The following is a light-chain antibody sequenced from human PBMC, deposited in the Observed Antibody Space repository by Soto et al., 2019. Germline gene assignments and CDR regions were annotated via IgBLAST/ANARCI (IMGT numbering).Light chain of an antibody. Sequence: DIQMTQSPSSLSASAGDRITITCRASQSISSYLNWYQQKPGKAPKLLIYTTSNLQSWVPSRFSGSGSGTEFTLTISNLQPEDFATYYCQQSYSFFLTFGGGTKVEI. J-gene: IGKJ4*01. CDR1: QSISSY. CDR2: TTS. CDR3: QQSYSFFLT. V-gene: IGKV1-39*01.